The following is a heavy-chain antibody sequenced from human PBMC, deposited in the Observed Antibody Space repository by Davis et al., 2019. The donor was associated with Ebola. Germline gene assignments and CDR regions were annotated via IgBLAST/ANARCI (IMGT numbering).Heavy chain of an antibody. CDR1: GYNFNKYW. D-gene: IGHD3-16*02. Sequence: GESLKISCKASGYNFNKYWIGWVRQMPGKGLEWMGIIYPGDSDTRYSPSFQGQVTISADKSISTAYLQWSSLKASDTAMYYCARSGMITFGGVIVHNWFDPWGQGTLVTASS. CDR3: ARSGMITFGGVIVHNWFDP. J-gene: IGHJ5*02. V-gene: IGHV5-51*01. CDR2: IYPGDSDT.